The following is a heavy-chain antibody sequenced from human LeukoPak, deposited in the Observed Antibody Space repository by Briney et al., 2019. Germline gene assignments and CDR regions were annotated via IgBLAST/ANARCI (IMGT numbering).Heavy chain of an antibody. CDR2: ILYDGSKK. CDR3: AKSPSPYCSSTSCFYFDY. CDR1: GFSFSSYG. Sequence: GGSLRLSCAASGFSFSSYGMQWVRQAPGKGLEWVAGILYDGSKKYAADSVKGRFTISRDNSNNTLYLQMNSLRAEDTAVYYCAKSPSPYCSSTSCFYFDYWGQGTLVTVSS. V-gene: IGHV3-33*06. J-gene: IGHJ4*02. D-gene: IGHD2-2*01.